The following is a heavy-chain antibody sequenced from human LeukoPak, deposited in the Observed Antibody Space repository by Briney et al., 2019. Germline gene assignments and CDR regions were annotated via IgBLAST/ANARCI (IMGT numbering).Heavy chain of an antibody. CDR2: ISSRGDTI. V-gene: IGHV3-48*01. J-gene: IGHJ4*02. CDR1: AFTFGDYT. CDR3: TTDLNQRLKWFGNPPDH. Sequence: GGSLRLSCTASAFTFGDYTMSWVRQAPGKGLEWVSSISSRGDTIDYADSVKGRFTISRDNAKNSLYLQMNSLRAEDTAVYYCTTDLNQRLKWFGNPPDHWGQGTPVTVSS. D-gene: IGHD3-10*01.